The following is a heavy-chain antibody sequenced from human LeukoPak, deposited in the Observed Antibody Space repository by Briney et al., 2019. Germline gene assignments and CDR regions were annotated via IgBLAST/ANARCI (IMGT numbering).Heavy chain of an antibody. D-gene: IGHD5-12*01. Sequence: SVKVSCKASVGTFSSYAISWVRQAPGQGLEWMGGVIPIFGTANYAQKFQGRVTITADESTSTAYMELSSLRSEDTAVYYCAREGDIVATIDWRQGTLVTVSS. J-gene: IGHJ4*02. CDR2: VIPIFGTA. CDR3: AREGDIVATID. V-gene: IGHV1-69*13. CDR1: VGTFSSYA.